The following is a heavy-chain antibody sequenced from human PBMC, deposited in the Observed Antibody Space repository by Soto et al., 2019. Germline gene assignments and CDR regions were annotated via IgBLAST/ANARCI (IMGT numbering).Heavy chain of an antibody. V-gene: IGHV5-51*01. CDR1: GYSFTNYW. D-gene: IGHD3-10*01. J-gene: IGHJ6*02. CDR2: IYPGDSDT. CDR3: ARQNYHGSGNYYGMDV. Sequence: RGESLKISCKGSGYSFTNYWIGWVRQMPGKGLEWMAIIYPGDSDTRYSPSFQGQVTISADKSISTAYLQWSSLKASDTAMYYCARQNYHGSGNYYGMDVWGQGTTVTVSS.